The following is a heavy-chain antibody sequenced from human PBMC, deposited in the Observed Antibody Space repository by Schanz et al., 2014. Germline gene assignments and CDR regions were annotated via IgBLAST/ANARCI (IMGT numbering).Heavy chain of an antibody. CDR1: GFNSDDYA. CDR3: ARPALWFGDNCFDP. J-gene: IGHJ5*02. CDR2: IPWNGAAI. D-gene: IGHD3-10*01. V-gene: IGHV3-9*02. Sequence: VHLLESGGGLVQPGGSLRLSCTASGFNSDDYAMHWVRQAPGKGLEWVSNIPWNGAAIGYAGSVRGRFTISRDNAKNTLYLQMNSLRAEDTAVYYCARPALWFGDNCFDPWGQGTQVIVSS.